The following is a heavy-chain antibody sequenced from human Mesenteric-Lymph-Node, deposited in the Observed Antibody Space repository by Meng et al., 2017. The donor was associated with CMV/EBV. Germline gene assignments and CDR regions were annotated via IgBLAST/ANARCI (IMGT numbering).Heavy chain of an antibody. V-gene: IGHV4-39*07. CDR1: GGSISSSSYY. CDR3: ARGLGQQPIFNWFDP. Sequence: SETLSLTCTVSGGSISSSSYYWGWIRQPPGKGLEWIGEINHSGSTNYNPSLKSRVTISVDTSKNQFSLKLSSVTAADTAVYYCARGLGQQPIFNWFDPWGQGTLVTVSS. D-gene: IGHD6-13*01. CDR2: INHSGST. J-gene: IGHJ5*02.